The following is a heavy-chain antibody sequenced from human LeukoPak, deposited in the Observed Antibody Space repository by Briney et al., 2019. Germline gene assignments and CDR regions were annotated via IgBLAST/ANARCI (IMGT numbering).Heavy chain of an antibody. J-gene: IGHJ4*02. D-gene: IGHD2-21*02. V-gene: IGHV1-46*01. Sequence: ASVKVSCKASGYTFTGYFMHWVRQAPGQGLEWMGIINPSGGSTSYAQKFQGSVTITRDTSTSTVYMELSSLRSEDTAVYYCARGGAYCGGDCYAFDYWGQGTLATVSS. CDR2: INPSGGST. CDR3: ARGGAYCGGDCYAFDY. CDR1: GYTFTGYF.